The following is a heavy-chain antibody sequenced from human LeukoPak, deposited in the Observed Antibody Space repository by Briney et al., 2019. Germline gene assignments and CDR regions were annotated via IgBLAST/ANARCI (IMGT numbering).Heavy chain of an antibody. CDR2: IYTSGST. D-gene: IGHD3-16*01. CDR3: ARTSLFVFDI. Sequence: PSETLSLTCTVSGGSLSGYYWSCIRQPAGNRLEWIGRIYTSGSTNYNPSLKSRITMSLDTSKNQFSLKLSSVTAADTAVYYYARTSLFVFDIWGQGTMVTVSS. CDR1: GGSLSGYY. J-gene: IGHJ3*02. V-gene: IGHV4-4*07.